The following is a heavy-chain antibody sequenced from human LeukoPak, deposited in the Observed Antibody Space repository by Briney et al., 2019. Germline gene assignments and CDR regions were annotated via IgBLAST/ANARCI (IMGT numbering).Heavy chain of an antibody. CDR3: MRLNTYGLYLDY. CDR2: IFYSGST. CDR1: SGSISTSNYY. J-gene: IGHJ4*02. D-gene: IGHD3-10*01. Sequence: SETLSLTCTVSSGSISTSNYYWGWVRQPPGKALEWIGNIFYSGSTYYSPSLKSRVTISPDTSKNHFSLNLRSVTAADTAIYYCMRLNTYGLYLDYWGQGRLVAVSS. V-gene: IGHV4-39*07.